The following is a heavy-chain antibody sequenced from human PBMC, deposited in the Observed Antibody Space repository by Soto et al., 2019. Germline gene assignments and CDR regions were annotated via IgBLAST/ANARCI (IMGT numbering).Heavy chain of an antibody. Sequence: PSETLSLTCTVSGGSISSSSYYWGWIRQPPGKGLEWIGSIYYSGSTYYNPSLKSRDTISVDTSKNQFSLTLSSVTAADTAVYYCARHGAGTTPYGAFDIWGRGTIVTVSS. CDR3: ARHGAGTTPYGAFDI. CDR1: GGSISSSSYY. J-gene: IGHJ3*02. V-gene: IGHV4-39*01. CDR2: IYYSGST. D-gene: IGHD1-7*01.